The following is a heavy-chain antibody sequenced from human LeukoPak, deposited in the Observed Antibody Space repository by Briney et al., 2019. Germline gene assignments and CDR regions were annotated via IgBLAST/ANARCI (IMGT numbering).Heavy chain of an antibody. Sequence: SVKVSCKASGGTFSSYAISWVRQAPGQGLEWIGGIIPIFGTANYAQKFQGRVTITTDESTSTAYMELSSLRSEDTAVYYCARDYGSGSYPPIWGYFDYWGQGTLVTVSS. V-gene: IGHV1-69*05. CDR2: IIPIFGTA. CDR1: GGTFSSYA. J-gene: IGHJ4*02. CDR3: ARDYGSGSYPPIWGYFDY. D-gene: IGHD3-10*01.